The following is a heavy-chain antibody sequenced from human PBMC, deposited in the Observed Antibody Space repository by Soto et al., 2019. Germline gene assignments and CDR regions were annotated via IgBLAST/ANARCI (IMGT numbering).Heavy chain of an antibody. Sequence: PGGSLRLSCAASGFTFSDYAMSWVRQAQGKGLQWVSAISGSGRSTYYADSVKGRFTISRDNSKNTLYLQMSSLRGEDTAVYYCAICEVGDYGSWRNYFYYMDVWGKGSTVTVS. CDR3: AICEVGDYGSWRNYFYYMDV. V-gene: IGHV3-23*01. J-gene: IGHJ6*03. D-gene: IGHD3-10*01. CDR1: GFTFSDYA. CDR2: ISGSGRST.